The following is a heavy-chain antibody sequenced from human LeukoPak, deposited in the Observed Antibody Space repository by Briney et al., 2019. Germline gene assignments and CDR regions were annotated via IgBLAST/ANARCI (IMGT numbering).Heavy chain of an antibody. CDR3: AKSENYYDSSAYYYFRGGPFDF. CDR1: GFTLSSYA. J-gene: IGHJ4*02. V-gene: IGHV3-23*01. Sequence: GGSLRLSCAASGFTLSSYAMSWVRQAPGKGLEWVSAISGSGGSTYYADSVKGRFTISRDNFKNTLYLQMNSLRAEDTAVYYCAKSENYYDSSAYYYFRGGPFDFWGQGTLVTVSS. D-gene: IGHD3-22*01. CDR2: ISGSGGST.